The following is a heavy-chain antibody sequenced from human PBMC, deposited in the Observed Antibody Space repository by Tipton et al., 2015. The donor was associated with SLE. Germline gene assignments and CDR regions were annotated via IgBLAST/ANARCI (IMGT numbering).Heavy chain of an antibody. J-gene: IGHJ4*02. D-gene: IGHD1-7*01. V-gene: IGHV3-23*01. CDR2: ISSSDFGT. Sequence: GSLRLSCAASGFTFSNYAMSWVRQAPGRGLEWVSSISSSDFGTYYADSVKGRFTISRDNSKNTLYLEMNSLRSDDAAVYYCTKGGPGELLGYYWGQGTLVTVSS. CDR3: TKGGPGELLGYY. CDR1: GFTFSNYA.